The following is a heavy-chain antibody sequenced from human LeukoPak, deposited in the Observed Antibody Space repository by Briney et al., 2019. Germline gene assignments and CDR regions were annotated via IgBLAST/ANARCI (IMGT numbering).Heavy chain of an antibody. CDR1: GPSFSVYC. D-gene: IGHD2-15*01. CDR2: IKKRVRT. Sequence: SETLSLICAVFGPSFSVYCWSWVRQPPGKGLEXXXXIKKRVRTNYNPSLKCRVTISVDTSKNQFSLKLRSVTAADTAVYYSGAREAVVVVAATPRYYYYYGMDVWGKGTTVTVSS. V-gene: IGHV4-34*01. J-gene: IGHJ6*04. CDR3: GAREAVVVVAATPRYYYYYGMDV.